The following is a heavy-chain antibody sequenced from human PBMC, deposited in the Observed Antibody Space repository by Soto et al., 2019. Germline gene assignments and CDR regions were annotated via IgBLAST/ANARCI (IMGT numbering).Heavy chain of an antibody. D-gene: IGHD1-26*01. J-gene: IGHJ1*01. V-gene: IGHV4-59*01. CDR3: ARGVVGASTGFQH. CDR1: GGSISSFH. Sequence: ETLSLTCTVSGGSISSFHWSWIRQPPGKGLEWIGFISNSGSTNYNPSLKSRVTISLDTSKNQFSLKLSSVSAADTAVYYCARGVVGASTGFQHWGQGTLVTVSS. CDR2: ISNSGST.